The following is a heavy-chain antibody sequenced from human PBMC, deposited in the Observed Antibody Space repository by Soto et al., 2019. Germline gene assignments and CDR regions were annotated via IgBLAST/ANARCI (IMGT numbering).Heavy chain of an antibody. CDR2: IYYSGST. J-gene: IGHJ4*02. V-gene: IGHV4-39*01. D-gene: IGHD6-6*01. CDR3: ASLGSIAARGQPYDY. Sequence: SETLSLTCTVSGGSISSSSYYWGWIRQPPGKGLEWIGSIYYSGSTYYNPSLKSRVTISVDTSKNQFSLKLSSVTAADTAVYYCASLGSIAARGQPYDYWGQGTLVTVSS. CDR1: GGSISSSSYY.